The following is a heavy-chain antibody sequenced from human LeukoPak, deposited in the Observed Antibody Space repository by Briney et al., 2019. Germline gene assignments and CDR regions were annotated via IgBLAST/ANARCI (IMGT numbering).Heavy chain of an antibody. D-gene: IGHD2-15*01. V-gene: IGHV3-30-3*01. J-gene: IGHJ6*02. CDR1: GFTFSSYA. CDR3: ARDLGAPGYCSGGSCLYYYGMDV. CDR2: ISYDGSNK. Sequence: GSLRLSCAASGFTFSSYAMHWVRQAPGKGLEWVAVISYDGSNKYYADSVKGRFTISRDNSKNTLYLQMNSLRAEDTAVYYCARDLGAPGYCSGGSCLYYYGMDVWGQGTTVTVSS.